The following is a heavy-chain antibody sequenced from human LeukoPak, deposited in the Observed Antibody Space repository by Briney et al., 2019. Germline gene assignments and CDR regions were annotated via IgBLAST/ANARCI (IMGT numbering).Heavy chain of an antibody. V-gene: IGHV3-23*01. J-gene: IGHJ4*02. Sequence: GGSLRLSCEASGFTFSRSDMIWVRQAPGKGLEWVSIISASGGSTFYADSVRGRFTISRDNSENTLYLQMNSLRVEDTAMYYCARDSGDGDYEPLDSWGQGTLVTVSS. CDR3: ARDSGDGDYEPLDS. CDR2: ISASGGST. CDR1: GFTFSRSD. D-gene: IGHD4-17*01.